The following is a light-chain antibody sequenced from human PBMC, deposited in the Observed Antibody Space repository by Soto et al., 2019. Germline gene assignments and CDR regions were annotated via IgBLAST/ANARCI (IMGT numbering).Light chain of an antibody. V-gene: IGLV1-40*01. CDR3: QSYDSSLSGYVI. J-gene: IGLJ2*01. CDR1: SSNIGTPYD. CDR2: GNS. Sequence: QPVLTQPPSVSGAPGQRVTISCTGSSSNIGTPYDVHWYQQLPGTAPKLLIYGNSNRPSGVPDRFSGSKSGTSASLAITGLQAEDEADYSCQSYDSSLSGYVIFGGGTKLTVL.